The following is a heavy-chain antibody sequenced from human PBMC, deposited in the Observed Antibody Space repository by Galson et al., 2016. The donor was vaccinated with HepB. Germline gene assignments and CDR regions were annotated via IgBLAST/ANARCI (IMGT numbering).Heavy chain of an antibody. Sequence: TLSLTCAVSGGSVSNGDYSWGWIRQTPGKGLEWIGYIYYSGPTYYSPSLKSRVTLSVDRPNHNFSLKMTSVTAADTAVYFCARGVNIATHTRVYYFDLWGRGALVTVTS. CDR1: GGSVSNGDYS. V-gene: IGHV4-30-2*01. J-gene: IGHJ2*01. D-gene: IGHD5-12*01. CDR2: IYYSGPT. CDR3: ARGVNIATHTRVYYFDL.